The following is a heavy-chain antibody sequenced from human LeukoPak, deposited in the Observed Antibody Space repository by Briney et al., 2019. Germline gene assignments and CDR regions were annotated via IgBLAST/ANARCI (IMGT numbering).Heavy chain of an antibody. CDR2: IRADNGDT. V-gene: IGHV1-18*04. Sequence: ASVKVSCKTSGYKFLSHGISWVRQAPAQGLEWLGWIRADNGDTRFAQKYQGRFTMTTGTSTSTAHMELRSLRSDDTAVYYCARDWPTVIADFWGQGTLVTVSS. D-gene: IGHD4-11*01. CDR3: ARDWPTVIADF. J-gene: IGHJ1*01. CDR1: GYKFLSHG.